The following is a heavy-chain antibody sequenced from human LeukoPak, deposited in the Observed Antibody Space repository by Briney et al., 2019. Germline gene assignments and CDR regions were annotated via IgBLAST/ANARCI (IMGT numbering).Heavy chain of an antibody. D-gene: IGHD6-19*01. V-gene: IGHV1-2*06. Sequence: ASVKVSCKASGYTFTGYFMHWVRQAPGQGLEWMGRINPNSGGTNYAQKFQGRVTMTRDTSISTAYMELSRLTSDDTAVYYCARGYSSDNWFDPWGQGTLVTVSS. CDR1: GYTFTGYF. CDR2: INPNSGGT. J-gene: IGHJ5*02. CDR3: ARGYSSDNWFDP.